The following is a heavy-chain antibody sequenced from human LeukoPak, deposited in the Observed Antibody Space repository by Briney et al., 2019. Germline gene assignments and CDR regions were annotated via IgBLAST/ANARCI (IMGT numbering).Heavy chain of an antibody. CDR2: IYSGGST. CDR1: GFTVSSNY. CDR3: ARDHGSYFWGCAFDI. V-gene: IGHV3-66*01. D-gene: IGHD1-26*01. Sequence: GGSLRLSCAASGFTVSSNYMSWVRQAPGKGLEWVSVIYSGGSTYYADSVKGRFTISRDNSKNTLYLQMNSLRAEDTAVYYCARDHGSYFWGCAFDIWGQGTMVTVSS. J-gene: IGHJ3*02.